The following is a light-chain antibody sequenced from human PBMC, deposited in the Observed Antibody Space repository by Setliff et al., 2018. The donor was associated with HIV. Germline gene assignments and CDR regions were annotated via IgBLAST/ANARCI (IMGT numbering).Light chain of an antibody. CDR2: DVS. J-gene: IGLJ1*01. V-gene: IGLV2-14*03. CDR3: SSYTSSSTYV. CDR1: SSDVGTYNY. Sequence: QSALTQPAPVSGSPGQSTTISCTGTSSDVGTYNYVSWYQQHPGKAPKLIIYDVSKRPSGVSNRFSGSKSGNTASLTISGLQAEDEADYYCSSYTSSSTYVFGTGTKVTVL.